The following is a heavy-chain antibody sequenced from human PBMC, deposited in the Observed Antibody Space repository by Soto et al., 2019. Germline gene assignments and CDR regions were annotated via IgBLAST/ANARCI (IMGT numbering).Heavy chain of an antibody. CDR3: ARSGITMVRGVTYYFDY. J-gene: IGHJ4*02. Sequence: GASVKVSCKASGYTFTSYGISWVRQAPGQGLEWMGWINAGNGNTRYSQKFQGRVTITRDTSASTAYMELSSLRSEDTAVFYCARSGITMVRGVTYYFDYWGQGALVTVSS. D-gene: IGHD3-10*01. CDR2: INAGNGNT. CDR1: GYTFTSYG. V-gene: IGHV1-3*01.